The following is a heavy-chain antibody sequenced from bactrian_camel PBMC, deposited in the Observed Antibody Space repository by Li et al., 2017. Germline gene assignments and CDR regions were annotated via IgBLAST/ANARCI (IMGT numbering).Heavy chain of an antibody. CDR1: GFTFSSGW. CDR2: IRPGGDGA. V-gene: IGHV3S25*01. D-gene: IGHD1*01. J-gene: IGHJ4*01. CDR3: VRSPLFFLAITDEPRDY. Sequence: VESGGGLVQPEGSLRLSCAASGFTFSSGWMCWVRQAPGKGLEWVATIRPGGDGAYYADSTNGRFTISRDNAKSTVYLQMNSLKPEDTAVYYCVRSPLFFLAITDEPRDYWGQGTQVTVS.